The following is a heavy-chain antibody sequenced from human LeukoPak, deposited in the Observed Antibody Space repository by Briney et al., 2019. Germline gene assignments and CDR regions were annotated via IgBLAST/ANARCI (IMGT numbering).Heavy chain of an antibody. V-gene: IGHV4-39*07. J-gene: IGHJ6*03. CDR3: ASLYYYDSSGYYGVGGYYYYMDV. CDR1: GDSISSYY. CDR2: IYYSGST. D-gene: IGHD3-22*01. Sequence: SETLSLTCTVSGDSISSYYWSWIRQPPGKGLEWIGSIYYSGSTYYNPSLKSRVTISVDTSKNQFSLKLSSVTAADTAVYYCASLYYYDSSGYYGVGGYYYYMDVWGKGTTVTVSS.